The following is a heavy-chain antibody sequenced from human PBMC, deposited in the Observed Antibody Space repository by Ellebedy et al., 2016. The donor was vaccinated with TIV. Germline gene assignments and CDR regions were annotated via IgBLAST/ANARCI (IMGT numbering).Heavy chain of an antibody. CDR1: GFTFSSYW. J-gene: IGHJ6*02. CDR3: AKSRDGMDV. CDR2: IKQDGSEK. Sequence: GGSLRLXXAASGFTFSSYWMSWVRQAPGKGLEWVANIKQDGSEKYYVDSVKGRFTISRDNAKNSLYLQMNSLRAEDTAVYYCAKSRDGMDVWGQGTTVTVSS. V-gene: IGHV3-7*03.